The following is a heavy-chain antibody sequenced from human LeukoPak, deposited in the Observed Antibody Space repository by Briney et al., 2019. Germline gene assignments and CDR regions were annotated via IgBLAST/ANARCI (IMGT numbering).Heavy chain of an antibody. CDR3: AKASWVSSADAVL. D-gene: IGHD3-16*01. J-gene: IGHJ4*02. CDR1: GFIFRDYA. Sequence: PGGSLRLSCVASGFIFRDYAMSWVRQAPAGGLEWVSSLRGDGETFYTDSVKGRFTLSRDHSRNTVYLQLSNLRVEDTAVYYCAKASWVSSADAVLWGQGTLATVS. CDR2: LRGDGET. V-gene: IGHV3-23*01.